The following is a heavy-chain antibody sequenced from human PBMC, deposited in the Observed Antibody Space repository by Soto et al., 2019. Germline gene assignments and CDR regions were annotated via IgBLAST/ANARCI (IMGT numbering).Heavy chain of an antibody. Sequence: PGGSLRLSCAASGFTFGSYGMTWVRQAPGKGLEWVSGISLGGSGTYYADSVKGRFTISRDNSNNTLYLQMNSLRAEDTAVYYCARFLSDLEGCGQGALVTVSS. CDR3: ARFLSDLEG. J-gene: IGHJ1*01. V-gene: IGHV3-23*01. CDR2: ISLGGSGT. D-gene: IGHD2-21*02. CDR1: GFTFGSYG.